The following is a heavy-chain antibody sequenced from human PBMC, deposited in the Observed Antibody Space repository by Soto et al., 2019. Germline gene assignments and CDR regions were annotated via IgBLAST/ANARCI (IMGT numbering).Heavy chain of an antibody. Sequence: EVQLLESGGGLAQPGGSLRLSCAASGFTFSSYPMSWVHQAPGQGLEWVSGIVASGGITYYADYVKGRFTISRDNSKNTLYLQMNSLRAEDTAVYYCAKNSAATIRVGYDYWGQGTLVTVSS. CDR1: GFTFSSYP. J-gene: IGHJ4*02. D-gene: IGHD5-12*01. CDR3: AKNSAATIRVGYDY. CDR2: IVASGGIT. V-gene: IGHV3-23*01.